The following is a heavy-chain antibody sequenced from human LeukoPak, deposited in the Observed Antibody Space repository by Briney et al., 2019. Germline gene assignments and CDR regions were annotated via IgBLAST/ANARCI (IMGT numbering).Heavy chain of an antibody. Sequence: ASVKVSCKASGYTFTGYYMHWVRQAPGQGLDGMGWINPNSGGTNYAQKFQGRVTMTRDTSISTAYMELSSLRSDDTAIYYCARAGGGLDYWGQGTLVTVSS. D-gene: IGHD3-16*01. J-gene: IGHJ4*02. CDR2: INPNSGGT. CDR3: ARAGGGLDY. CDR1: GYTFTGYY. V-gene: IGHV1-2*02.